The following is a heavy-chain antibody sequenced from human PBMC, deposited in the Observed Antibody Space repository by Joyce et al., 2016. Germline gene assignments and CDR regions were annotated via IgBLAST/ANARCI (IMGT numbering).Heavy chain of an antibody. CDR1: GYTFTGYY. J-gene: IGHJ4*02. CDR3: ARDPRYAGNFWSGYYLN. Sequence: QVHLVQSGAEVKEPGASVRVSCKASGYTFTGYYLHWVRQAPGQGLEWMGWINPNSGGTDYAKKVRGRVTMTRETSISTAYMELSSLKSDDTAVYYCARDPRYAGNFWSGYYLNWGQGTLVTVSS. V-gene: IGHV1-2*02. CDR2: INPNSGGT. D-gene: IGHD3-3*01.